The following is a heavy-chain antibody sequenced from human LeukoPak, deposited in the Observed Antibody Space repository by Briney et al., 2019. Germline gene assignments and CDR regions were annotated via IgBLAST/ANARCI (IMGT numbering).Heavy chain of an antibody. CDR1: GGSISSGGYY. V-gene: IGHV4-31*03. CDR3: ARDRPYCSGGSCYYYYYGMDV. D-gene: IGHD2-15*01. CDR2: IYYSGST. Sequence: PSQTLSLTCTVSGGSISSGGYYWSWIRQHPGTGLVWIGYIYYSGSTYYNPSLKSRVTISVDTSKNQFSLKLSSVTAADTAVYYCARDRPYCSGGSCYYYYYGMDVWGKGTTVTVSS. J-gene: IGHJ6*04.